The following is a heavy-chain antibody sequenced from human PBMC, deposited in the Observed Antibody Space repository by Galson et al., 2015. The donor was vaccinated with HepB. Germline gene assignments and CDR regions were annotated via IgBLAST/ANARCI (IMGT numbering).Heavy chain of an antibody. CDR2: IWYDGTSK. V-gene: IGHV3-33*01. D-gene: IGHD3-10*01. J-gene: IGHJ4*02. CDR3: ARDSGNVGSQD. CDR1: GFIFSNYG. Sequence: SLRLSCAASGFIFSNYGMQWVRQAPGKGLEWVAHIWYDGTSKHYADSVKGRFPISRDNAKNTLFLQMNSLRAEDTAAYYCARDSGNVGSQDWGQGTLVSVSS.